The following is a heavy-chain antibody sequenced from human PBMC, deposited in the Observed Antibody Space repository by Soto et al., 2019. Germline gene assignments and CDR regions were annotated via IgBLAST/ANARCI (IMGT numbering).Heavy chain of an antibody. J-gene: IGHJ5*02. D-gene: IGHD3-3*01. V-gene: IGHV4-34*01. CDR2: INHSGST. Sequence: SETLSLTCAVYGGSFSGYYLSWIRQPPGKGLEWIGEINHSGSTNYNPSLKSRVTISVDTSKNQFSLKLSSVTAADTAVYYCATRWTQDNWFDPWGQGTLVTVSS. CDR1: GGSFSGYY. CDR3: ATRWTQDNWFDP.